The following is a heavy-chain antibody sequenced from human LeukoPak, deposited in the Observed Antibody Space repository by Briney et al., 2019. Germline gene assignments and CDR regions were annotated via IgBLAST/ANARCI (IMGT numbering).Heavy chain of an antibody. CDR3: AKITQIGVRSGSTRAFDI. D-gene: IGHD3-10*01. V-gene: IGHV3-21*04. CDR2: ISSSSSYI. Sequence: GGSLRLSCAASGFTFSRYSMNWVRQAPGKGLEWVSCISSSSSYIYYANSVKGRFTISRDNSKNTLYLQMNSLRPEDTAVYYCAKITQIGVRSGSTRAFDIWGQGTMVTVSS. CDR1: GFTFSRYS. J-gene: IGHJ3*02.